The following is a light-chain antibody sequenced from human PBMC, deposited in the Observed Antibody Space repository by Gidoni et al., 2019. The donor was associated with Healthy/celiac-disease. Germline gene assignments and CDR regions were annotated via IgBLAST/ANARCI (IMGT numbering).Light chain of an antibody. V-gene: IGLV2-14*01. Sequence: QSALTQPASVSGPPGQSITISCTGTSSDVGGYNYVSWYQQHPGKAPKLMIYEVSNRPPGVSNRFSGSKSGNTASLTISGLQAEDEADYYCSSYTSSSTHYVFGTGTKVTVL. CDR2: EVS. J-gene: IGLJ1*01. CDR1: SSDVGGYNY. CDR3: SSYTSSSTHYV.